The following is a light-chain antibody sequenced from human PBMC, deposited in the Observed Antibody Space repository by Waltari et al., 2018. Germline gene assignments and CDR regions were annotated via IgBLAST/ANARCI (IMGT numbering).Light chain of an antibody. CDR2: DVS. CDR3: CSFAAGNTVI. CDR1: SSDVGGYNS. J-gene: IGLJ2*01. V-gene: IGLV2-11*01. Sequence: QSALTQPRSVSRSPGQSVTISCTGTSSDVGGYNSVSWYQQDPGKAPKLLIFDVSGRPSGVSDRFSGSKSGNTASLTISGLQAEDEADYHCCSFAAGNTVIFGGGTKLTVV.